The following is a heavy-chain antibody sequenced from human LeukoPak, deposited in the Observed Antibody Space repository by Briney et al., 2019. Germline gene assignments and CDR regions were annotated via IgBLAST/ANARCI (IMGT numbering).Heavy chain of an antibody. CDR2: ITSSSNYK. CDR3: ARDNHYGSGSFDY. V-gene: IGHV3-21*01. CDR1: GFTFSSYS. D-gene: IGHD3-10*01. Sequence: GGSLRLSCAASGFTFSSYSMNWVRQAPGKGLEWVSSITSSSNYKDHADSVKGRFTISRDNAKNSLYLQMNSLRAEDTAVYYCARDNHYGSGSFDYWGQGTLVTVSS. J-gene: IGHJ4*02.